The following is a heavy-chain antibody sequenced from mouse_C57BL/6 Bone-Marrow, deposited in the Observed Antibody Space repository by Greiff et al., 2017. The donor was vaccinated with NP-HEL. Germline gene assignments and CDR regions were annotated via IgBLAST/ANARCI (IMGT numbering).Heavy chain of an antibody. Sequence: QVQLQQPGAELVRPGTSVKLSCKASGYTFTSYWMHWVKQRPGQGLEWIGVIDPSDSYTNYNQKFKGKATLSVDTSSSTAYMQLSRLTSEDSAVYYCASGRASGNFAYWGQGTRVTVSA. D-gene: IGHD1-3*01. CDR1: GYTFTSYW. J-gene: IGHJ3*01. V-gene: IGHV1-59*01. CDR2: IDPSDSYT. CDR3: ASGRASGNFAY.